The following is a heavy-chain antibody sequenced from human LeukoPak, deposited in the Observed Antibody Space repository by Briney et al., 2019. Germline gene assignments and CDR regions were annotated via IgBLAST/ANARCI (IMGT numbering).Heavy chain of an antibody. D-gene: IGHD4-17*01. CDR1: GFTFSDYY. J-gene: IGHJ4*02. CDR3: AKEEIGPDDYGDYCYFDY. Sequence: PGGSLRLSCAASGFTFSDYYMSWIRQAPGKGLEWVSAISGSGGSTYYADSVKGRFTISRDNSKNTLYLQMNSLRAEDTAVYYCAKEEIGPDDYGDYCYFDYWGQGTLVTVSS. CDR2: ISGSGGST. V-gene: IGHV3-23*01.